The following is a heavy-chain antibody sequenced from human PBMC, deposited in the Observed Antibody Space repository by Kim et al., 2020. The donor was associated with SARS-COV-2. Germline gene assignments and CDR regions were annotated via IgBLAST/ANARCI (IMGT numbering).Heavy chain of an antibody. CDR2: ISGSGGST. V-gene: IGHV3-23*01. CDR1: GFTFSSYA. Sequence: GGSLRLSCAASGFTFSSYAMSWVRQAPGKGLEWVSAISGSGGSTYYADSVKGRFTISRDNSKNTLYLQMNSLRAEDTAVYYCAKDQRAGIAAAGAGWFDPWGQGTLVTVSS. J-gene: IGHJ5*02. D-gene: IGHD6-13*01. CDR3: AKDQRAGIAAAGAGWFDP.